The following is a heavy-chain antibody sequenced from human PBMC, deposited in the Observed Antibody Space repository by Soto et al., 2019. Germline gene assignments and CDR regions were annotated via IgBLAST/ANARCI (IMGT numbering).Heavy chain of an antibody. V-gene: IGHV5-51*01. Sequence: HGESLKISCKGSGYNFPSYRIGWVRQMPGKGLEWMGIIYPGDSDTRYSPSFQGQVTISVDKSISTAYLQWSSLKASDTAMYYCARPTGYCSSTNCYDWFDSWGQGTLVTVSS. CDR2: IYPGDSDT. J-gene: IGHJ5*01. CDR1: GYNFPSYR. D-gene: IGHD2-2*01. CDR3: ARPTGYCSSTNCYDWFDS.